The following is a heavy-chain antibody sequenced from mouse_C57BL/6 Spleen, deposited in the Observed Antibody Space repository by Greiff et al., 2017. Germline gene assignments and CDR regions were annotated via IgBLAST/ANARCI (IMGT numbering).Heavy chain of an antibody. CDR3: AREKDGSSYGYYAMDY. D-gene: IGHD1-1*01. J-gene: IGHJ4*01. CDR2: IYPGDGDT. V-gene: IGHV1-80*01. CDR1: GYAFSSYW. Sequence: QVQLQQSGAELVKPGASVKISCKASGYAFSSYWMNWVKQRPGKGLEWIGQIYPGDGDTNYNGKFKGKATLTADKSSSTAYMQLSSLTSEDSAVYFCAREKDGSSYGYYAMDYWGQGTSVTVSS.